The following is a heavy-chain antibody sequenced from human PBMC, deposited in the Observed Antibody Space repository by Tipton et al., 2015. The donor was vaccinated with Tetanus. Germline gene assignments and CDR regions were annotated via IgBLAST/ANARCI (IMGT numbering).Heavy chain of an antibody. CDR3: ARERSLEWLGPVDS. D-gene: IGHD3-3*01. J-gene: IGHJ4*02. Sequence: LRLSCTVSGGSISSGGYYWSWIRQHPGKGLEWIGDIYNSGSSYYNPSLKSRVTISVDTSKNQFSLKLNSVTAADTAVYYCARERSLEWLGPVDSWGQGTLVAVSS. CDR2: IYNSGSS. V-gene: IGHV4-31*03. CDR1: GGSISSGGYY.